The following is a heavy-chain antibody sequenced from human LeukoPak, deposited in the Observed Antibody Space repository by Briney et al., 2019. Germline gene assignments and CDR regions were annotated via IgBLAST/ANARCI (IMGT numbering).Heavy chain of an antibody. D-gene: IGHD6-13*01. CDR2: IYYSGST. CDR3: ARDLVSSSWGMDV. J-gene: IGHJ6*02. CDR1: GGSISSGGYY. Sequence: SETLSHTCTVSGGSISSGGYYWSWIRQHPGKGLEWIGYIYYSGSTYYNPSLKSRVTISVDTSKNQFSLKLSSVTAADTAVYYCARDLVSSSWGMDVWGQGTTVTVSS. V-gene: IGHV4-31*03.